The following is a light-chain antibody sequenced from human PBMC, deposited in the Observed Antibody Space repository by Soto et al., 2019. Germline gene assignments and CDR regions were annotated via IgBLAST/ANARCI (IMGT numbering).Light chain of an antibody. CDR1: SGHSNYA. CDR3: QTWATGIRV. V-gene: IGLV4-69*01. CDR2: LNSDGSH. Sequence: VLTQSPSASASLGASVKLTCTLSSGHSNYAIAWHQQQPEKGPRYLMNLNSDGSHTKGDGIPDRFSGSSSGAERYLTISSLQSEDEADYYCQTWATGIRVFGGGTKVTVL. J-gene: IGLJ3*02.